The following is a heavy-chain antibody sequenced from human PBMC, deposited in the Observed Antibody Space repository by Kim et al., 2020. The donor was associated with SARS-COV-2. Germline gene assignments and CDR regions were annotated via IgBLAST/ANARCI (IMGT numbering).Heavy chain of an antibody. CDR3: AKDGDFDALGYFFDH. J-gene: IGHJ5*01. V-gene: IGHV3-9*01. Sequence: DSVQGRFTISRDNAKNSLYLQMNSLKPEDTALYSCAKDGDFDALGYFFDHWGQGTRVTVSS. D-gene: IGHD3-22*01.